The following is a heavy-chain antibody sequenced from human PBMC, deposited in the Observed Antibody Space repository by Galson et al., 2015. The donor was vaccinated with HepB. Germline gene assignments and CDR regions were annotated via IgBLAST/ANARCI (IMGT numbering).Heavy chain of an antibody. J-gene: IGHJ4*02. CDR1: GFTFSSYA. V-gene: IGHV3-30*04. CDR3: ARDQGYHTLDY. Sequence: SLRLSCAASGFTFSSYAMHWVRQAPGKGLEWVAVISYDGSNKYYADSVKGRFTISRDNSKNTLYLQMNSLRAEDTAVYYCARDQGYHTLDYWGQGTLVTVSS. CDR2: ISYDGSNK. D-gene: IGHD5-12*01.